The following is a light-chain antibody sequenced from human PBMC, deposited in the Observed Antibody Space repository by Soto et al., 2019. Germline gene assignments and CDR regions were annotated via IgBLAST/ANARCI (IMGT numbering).Light chain of an antibody. CDR2: GAS. CDR1: QTVSNY. V-gene: IGKV3-20*01. J-gene: IGKJ4*01. Sequence: DIVLSQSPATLSLSAGERATISCRSSQTVSNYLVWYQQKPGQAPRLLIYGASNRATGIPGRFSGSASGTDFTLTISRLEPEHFAVYYCQHYGSSPRVFGGGTKVDIK. CDR3: QHYGSSPRV.